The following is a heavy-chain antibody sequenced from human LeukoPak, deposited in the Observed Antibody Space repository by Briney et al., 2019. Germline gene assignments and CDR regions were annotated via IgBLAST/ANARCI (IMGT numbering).Heavy chain of an antibody. V-gene: IGHV3-30*04. J-gene: IGHJ6*02. CDR2: ISYDGSDK. CDR1: GFTFSSYT. Sequence: GGSLRLSCAASGFTFSSYTMHWVRQAPGKGLEWVAIISYDGSDKYYADSVKGRFTISRDNAKNTLYLQMNTLRVEDTAVYYCTRDLMDYDVSTGLHHYYMDVWGQGTTVTVSS. CDR3: TRDLMDYDVSTGLHHYYMDV. D-gene: IGHD3-9*01.